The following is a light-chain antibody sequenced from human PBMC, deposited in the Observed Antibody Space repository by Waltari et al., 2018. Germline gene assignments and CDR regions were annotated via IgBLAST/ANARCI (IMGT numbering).Light chain of an antibody. J-gene: IGLJ3*02. CDR3: ALYMGSGIWV. V-gene: IGLV8-61*01. Sequence: VSPGGTVTLPCALSSGSLSTTSYATWYQQTPGQAPRTLVYKANARSSGVPDRFSGSILGNTAALTIPGAQADDESDYYCALYMGSGIWVFGGGTRLTVL. CDR1: SGSLSTTSY. CDR2: KAN.